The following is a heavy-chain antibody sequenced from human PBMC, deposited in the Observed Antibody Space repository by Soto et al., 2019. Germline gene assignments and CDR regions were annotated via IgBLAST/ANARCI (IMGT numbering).Heavy chain of an antibody. J-gene: IGHJ6*02. Sequence: QVQLQESGPGLVKPSQTLSLTCTVSGGSISSGDYYWSWIRQPPGKGLEWIGYIYYSGSTYYNPSLKSRVTISVDTSTNQFSLKLSSVTAADTAVYYCARGGYYDSSGYYLYYYYYGMDVWGQGTTVTVSS. CDR2: IYYSGST. D-gene: IGHD3-22*01. V-gene: IGHV4-30-4*01. CDR3: ARGGYYDSSGYYLYYYYYGMDV. CDR1: GGSISSGDYY.